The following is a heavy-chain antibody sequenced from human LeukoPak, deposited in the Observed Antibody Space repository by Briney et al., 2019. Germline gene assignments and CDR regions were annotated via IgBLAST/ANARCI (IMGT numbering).Heavy chain of an antibody. V-gene: IGHV3-48*03. CDR2: ISRSGSTI. Sequence: GGSLRLSCVASGFTFSSYEMNWVRQAPGKGPEWVSYISRSGSTIYHADSVKGRFTLSRDNAKKSLYLEMKSLRAEDTAVYYCARERETTVTYDAFDIWGLGTMVTVSS. J-gene: IGHJ3*02. CDR1: GFTFSSYE. D-gene: IGHD4-17*01. CDR3: ARERETTVTYDAFDI.